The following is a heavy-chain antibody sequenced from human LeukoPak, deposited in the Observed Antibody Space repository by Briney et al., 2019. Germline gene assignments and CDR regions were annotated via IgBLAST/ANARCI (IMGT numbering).Heavy chain of an antibody. CDR3: ASYYASGVSAYNYYGMDV. J-gene: IGHJ6*04. D-gene: IGHD3-10*01. CDR1: GHSISTGYY. V-gene: IGHV4-38-2*01. CDR2: MSHNRGT. Sequence: PSETLCLTCAVSGHSISTGYYWGWIRQPPGKGLEWIGSMSHNRGTYYNPSLKSRVTISMDTSKNQISLRLTSVTAADTAVYYCASYYASGVSAYNYYGMDVWGKGTTVTVSS.